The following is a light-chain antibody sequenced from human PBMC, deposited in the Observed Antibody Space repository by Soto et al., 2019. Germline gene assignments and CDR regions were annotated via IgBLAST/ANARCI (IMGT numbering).Light chain of an antibody. CDR1: QSVSSTY. V-gene: IGKV3-20*01. CDR3: EQYDSSPYT. CDR2: GAS. Sequence: EIVLTQSPATLSLSPGERATLSCRASQSVSSTYLAWYQHKPGQAPRLLIYGASSRETGIPDTFSGSGSGTDFTLTISRLEPEDFAVYYCEQYDSSPYTFGQGTKWIS. J-gene: IGKJ2*01.